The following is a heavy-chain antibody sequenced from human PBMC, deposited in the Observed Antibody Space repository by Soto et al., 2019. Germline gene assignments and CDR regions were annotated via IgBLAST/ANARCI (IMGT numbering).Heavy chain of an antibody. CDR1: GGSISSYY. CDR2: IYTSGST. CDR3: ASSYLSPRQPTIYGWFDP. Sequence: ASETLSLTCTVSGGSISSYYWSWIRQPAGKGLEWIGRIYTSGSTNSNPSLKSRVTMSVDTSKNQFSLKLSSVTAADTAVYYCASSYLSPRQPTIYGWFDPWGQGTLVTVSS. J-gene: IGHJ5*02. V-gene: IGHV4-4*07. D-gene: IGHD3-9*01.